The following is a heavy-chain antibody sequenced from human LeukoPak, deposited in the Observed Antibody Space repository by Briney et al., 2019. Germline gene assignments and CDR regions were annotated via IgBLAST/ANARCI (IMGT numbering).Heavy chain of an antibody. V-gene: IGHV3-23*01. Sequence: PGASLRLSCAASGFTFSSYAMSWVRQAPGKGLEWVSAISCSGGSTYYADSVKGRFTIPRDNSKNTLYLKMNSLRAEDKAVYYCAKDEWSIAAVPFDYWGQGTLVTVSS. J-gene: IGHJ4*02. CDR2: ISCSGGST. CDR3: AKDEWSIAAVPFDY. CDR1: GFTFSSYA. D-gene: IGHD6-6*01.